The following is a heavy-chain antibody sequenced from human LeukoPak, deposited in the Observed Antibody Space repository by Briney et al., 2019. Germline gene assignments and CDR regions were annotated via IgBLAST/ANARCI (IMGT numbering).Heavy chain of an antibody. CDR1: GYTFTSYY. V-gene: IGHV1-46*03. CDR2: INPSGGST. J-gene: IGHJ5*02. CDR3: TRLYCGGDCYSGWFDP. Sequence: ASVKVSCKASGYTFTSYYMHWVRQAPGQGLEWMGIINPSGGSTSYAQKFQGRVTMTRDMSTSTVYMELSGLRSEDTAVYYCTRLYCGGDCYSGWFDPWGQGTLVTVSS. D-gene: IGHD2-21*02.